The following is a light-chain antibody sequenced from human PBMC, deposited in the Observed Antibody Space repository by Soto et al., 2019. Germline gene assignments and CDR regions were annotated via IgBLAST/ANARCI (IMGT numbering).Light chain of an antibody. CDR1: QTISSW. CDR3: QQFNNWPWT. J-gene: IGKJ1*01. Sequence: DIQMTQSPSTLSGSVGDRVTTTCLASQTISSWLAWYQQKPGKAPKLLIYKASTLKSGVPSRFSGSGSGTEFTLTISSLQSEDFAVYYCQQFNNWPWTFGQGTKVDIK. V-gene: IGKV1-5*03. CDR2: KAS.